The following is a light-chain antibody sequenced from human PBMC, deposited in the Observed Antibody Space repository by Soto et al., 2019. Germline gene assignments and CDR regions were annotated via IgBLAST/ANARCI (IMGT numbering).Light chain of an antibody. Sequence: QSVLTQPASVSGSPGQSITISCTGTSSDVGGYNYVSWYQQHPGKAPKLMIYEVSNRPSGVSNRFSGSKSGDTASLTISGLPAADEADYYCSAYTSTNTLAVCGTGTKVTVL. J-gene: IGLJ1*01. V-gene: IGLV2-14*01. CDR1: SSDVGGYNY. CDR3: SAYTSTNTLAV. CDR2: EVS.